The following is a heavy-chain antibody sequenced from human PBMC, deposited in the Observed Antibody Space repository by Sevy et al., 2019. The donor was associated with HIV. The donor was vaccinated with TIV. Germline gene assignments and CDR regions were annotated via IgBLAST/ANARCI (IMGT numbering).Heavy chain of an antibody. CDR1: GFTFSNAW. CDR2: IKSKTDGGTT. Sequence: GGCLRLSCAASGFTFSNAWMSWVRQAPGKGLEWVGRIKSKTDGGTTDYVAPVKGRFTISRDDSKNTLFLQMNSLKTEDIAVYYCSTDPIIVLPVTDGMDVWGQGTTVTVSS. V-gene: IGHV3-15*01. D-gene: IGHD2-8*02. CDR3: STDPIIVLPVTDGMDV. J-gene: IGHJ6*02.